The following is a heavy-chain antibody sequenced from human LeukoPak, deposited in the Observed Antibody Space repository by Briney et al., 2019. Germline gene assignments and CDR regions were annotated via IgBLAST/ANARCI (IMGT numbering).Heavy chain of an antibody. J-gene: IGHJ4*02. Sequence: PSETLSLTCTVSGGSISSYYWSWIRQPPGMGLEWIGYIYYSGSTNYNPSLKSRVTISVDTSKNQFSLKLSSVTAADTAVYYCARVDPDSSSTLEVFDYWGQGTLVTVSS. CDR1: GGSISSYY. CDR2: IYYSGST. CDR3: ARVDPDSSSTLEVFDY. D-gene: IGHD6-6*01. V-gene: IGHV4-59*01.